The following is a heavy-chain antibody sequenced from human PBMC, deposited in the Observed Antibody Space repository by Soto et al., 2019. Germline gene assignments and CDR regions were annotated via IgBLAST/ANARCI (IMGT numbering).Heavy chain of an antibody. V-gene: IGHV3-48*02. Sequence: GGSLRLSCAASGFTFSSYSMNWVRQAPGKGLEWVSYISSSSTIYYADSVKGCFTISRDNAKNSLYLQMNSLRDEDTAVYYCARDQGIAARYYFYGMDVWGQGTTVTVSS. CDR3: ARDQGIAARYYFYGMDV. J-gene: IGHJ6*02. D-gene: IGHD6-6*01. CDR2: ISSSSTI. CDR1: GFTFSSYS.